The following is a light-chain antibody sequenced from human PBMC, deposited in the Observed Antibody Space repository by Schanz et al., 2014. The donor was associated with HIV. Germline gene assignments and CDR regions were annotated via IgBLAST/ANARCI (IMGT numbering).Light chain of an antibody. V-gene: IGLV1-44*01. CDR3: AAWDDFLKGPV. CDR1: SSNIGTNT. CDR2: SNN. J-gene: IGLJ3*02. Sequence: QSVLTQPPSASGTPGQRVTISCSGGSSNIGTNTVNWYQQFPGAAPKLLIYSNNQRPSGVPDRFSGSKSGTSASLAISGLQSDDEAHYYCAAWDDFLKGPVFGGGTKLTVL.